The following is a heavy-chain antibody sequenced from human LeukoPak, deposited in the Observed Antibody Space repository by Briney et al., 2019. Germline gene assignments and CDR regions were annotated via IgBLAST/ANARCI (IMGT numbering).Heavy chain of an antibody. Sequence: GGSLRLSCAASGFTFRQYGMAWVRQAPGKGLEWVSPISGSGGSTYYADSVKGRFPISRDNSKNTLYLQMNSLRAEDTAVYYCAKDRNTGRGGYDALDLWGQGTMVTVSS. CDR3: AKDRNTGRGGYDALDL. J-gene: IGHJ3*01. D-gene: IGHD2-15*01. CDR2: ISGSGGST. V-gene: IGHV3-23*01. CDR1: GFTFRQYG.